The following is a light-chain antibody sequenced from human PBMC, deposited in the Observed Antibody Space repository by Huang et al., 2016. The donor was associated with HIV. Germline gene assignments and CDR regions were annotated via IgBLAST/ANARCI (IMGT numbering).Light chain of an antibody. CDR3: QQSYSRSPFT. V-gene: IGKV1-39*01. CDR1: QSIGRL. CDR2: EAS. J-gene: IGKJ2*01. Sequence: DIQMTKSPSSLSASVGDRGIITCRASQSIGRLLNWYQQEDAKSPKLRIYEASTLQREVPSRLSGRGTETDFTLTISSLRPEDFATYYCQQSYSRSPFTFGQGTKLEI.